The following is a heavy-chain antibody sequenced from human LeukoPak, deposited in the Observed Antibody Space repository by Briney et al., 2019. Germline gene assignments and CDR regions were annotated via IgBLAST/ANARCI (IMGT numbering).Heavy chain of an antibody. Sequence: GGSLRLSCAASGFTFSTYAMTWVRQAPGKGLEWVSSISGSGDSTYYADSVKGRFTISRDNSKKTLYLQMNSLRVEDTAVYYCARRAGAYSHPYDYWGQGTLVTVSS. CDR3: ARRAGAYSHPYDY. D-gene: IGHD4/OR15-4a*01. J-gene: IGHJ4*02. CDR2: ISGSGDST. CDR1: GFTFSTYA. V-gene: IGHV3-23*01.